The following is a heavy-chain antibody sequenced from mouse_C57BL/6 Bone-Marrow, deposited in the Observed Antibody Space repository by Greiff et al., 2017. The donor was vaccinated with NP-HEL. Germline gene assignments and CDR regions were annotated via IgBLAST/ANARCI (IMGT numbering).Heavy chain of an antibody. J-gene: IGHJ4*01. V-gene: IGHV1-64*01. Sequence: QVQLKESGAELVKPGASVKLSCKASGYTFTSYWMHWVKQRPGQGLEWIGMIHPNSGSTNYNEKFKSKATLTVDKSSSTAYMQLSSLTSEDSAVYDCERKGGLRQFFCYAMDYWGQGTSVTVSS. CDR2: IHPNSGST. CDR1: GYTFTSYW. CDR3: ERKGGLRQFFCYAMDY. D-gene: IGHD2-4*01.